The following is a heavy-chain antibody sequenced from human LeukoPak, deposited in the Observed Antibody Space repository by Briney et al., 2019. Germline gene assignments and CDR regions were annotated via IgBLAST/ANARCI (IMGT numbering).Heavy chain of an antibody. V-gene: IGHV4-34*01. J-gene: IGHJ5*02. CDR2: INHSGST. Sequence: PSETLSLTCAVYGGSFSGYYWSWIRQPPGKGLEWIGEINHSGSTNYNPSLKSRVTISVDKSKNQFSLKLSSVTAADTAVYYCARGHYHYDILTGYSGGDWFDPWGQGTLVTVSS. D-gene: IGHD3-9*01. CDR3: ARGHYHYDILTGYSGGDWFDP. CDR1: GGSFSGYY.